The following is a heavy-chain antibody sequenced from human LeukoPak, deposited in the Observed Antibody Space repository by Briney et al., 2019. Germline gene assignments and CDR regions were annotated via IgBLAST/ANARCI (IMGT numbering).Heavy chain of an antibody. CDR3: ARVLWVQNYYYGMDV. V-gene: IGHV3-7*04. J-gene: IGHJ6*02. D-gene: IGHD3-16*01. CDR1: GFTFSSNW. Sequence: GGSLRLSCAVSGFTFSSNWINWVRRAPGRGLEWVASIKLDGEKYYVDSVKGRFTISRDNAKNSLYLQMNSLRAEDTAVYYCARVLWVQNYYYGMDVWGQGTTVTVSS. CDR2: IKLDGEK.